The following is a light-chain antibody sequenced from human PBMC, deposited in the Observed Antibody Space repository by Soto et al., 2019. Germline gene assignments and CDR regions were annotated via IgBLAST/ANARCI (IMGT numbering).Light chain of an antibody. CDR1: QSVSSY. CDR3: QQRSNWPLSLT. CDR2: DAS. V-gene: IGKV3-11*01. J-gene: IGKJ4*01. Sequence: DIVLTQSPATLSLSPGERATLSCRASQSVSSYLAWYQQKPGQAPRLLIYDASNRATGIPARFSGSGSGTDFTLTISSLEPEDFAVYYCQQRSNWPLSLTFGGGTKV.